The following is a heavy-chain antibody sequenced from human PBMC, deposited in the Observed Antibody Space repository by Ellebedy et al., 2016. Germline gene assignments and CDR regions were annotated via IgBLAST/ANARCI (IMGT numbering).Heavy chain of an antibody. V-gene: IGHV1-69*13. CDR2: IIPIFGTA. Sequence: ASVKVSCKASGGTFSSYAISWVRQAPGQGLEWMGGIIPIFGTANYAQKFQGRVTITADESTSTAYMELSSLRSEDTAVYYCARAYYYDSSGYIMEGGYFDYWGQGTLVTVSS. D-gene: IGHD3-22*01. CDR1: GGTFSSYA. CDR3: ARAYYYDSSGYIMEGGYFDY. J-gene: IGHJ4*02.